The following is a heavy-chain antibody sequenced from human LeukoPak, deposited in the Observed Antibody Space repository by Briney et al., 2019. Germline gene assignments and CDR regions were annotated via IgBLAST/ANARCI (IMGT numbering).Heavy chain of an antibody. CDR2: IYYSGST. D-gene: IGHD5-18*01. V-gene: IGHV4-61*08. CDR1: GGSISSGGYY. J-gene: IGHJ4*02. CDR3: ARAPQLWVGGFDY. Sequence: PSETLSLTCTVSGGSISSGGYYWSWIRQHPGKGLEWIGYIYYSGSTNYNPSLKSRVTISVDTSKNQFSLKLSSVTAADTAVYYCARAPQLWVGGFDYWGQGTLVTVSS.